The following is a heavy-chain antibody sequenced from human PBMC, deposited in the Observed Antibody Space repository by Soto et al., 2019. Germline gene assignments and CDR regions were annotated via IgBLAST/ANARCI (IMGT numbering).Heavy chain of an antibody. V-gene: IGHV4-34*01. CDR3: ASLPSDYGDHSENWFHP. D-gene: IGHD4-17*01. CDR2: INHSGST. CDR1: GGSFSGYY. Sequence: SETLSLTCAVYGGSFSGYYWSWIRQPPGKGLEWIGEINHSGSTNYNPSLKSRVTISVDTSKNQFSLKLSSVTAADTAVYYCASLPSDYGDHSENWFHPWGQGTLVTGSS. J-gene: IGHJ5*02.